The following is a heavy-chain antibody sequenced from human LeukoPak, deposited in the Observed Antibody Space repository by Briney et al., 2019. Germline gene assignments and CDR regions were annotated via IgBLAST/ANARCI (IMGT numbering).Heavy chain of an antibody. V-gene: IGHV3-33*08. CDR3: ARDGGSSWLYYYYGMDV. J-gene: IGHJ6*02. CDR1: GFTFSSYG. Sequence: GGSLRLSCAAPGFTFSSYGMHWVRQAPGKGLEWVAVIWYDGSNKYYADSVKGRFTISRDNSKNTLYLQMNSLRAEDTAVYYCARDGGSSWLYYYYGMDVWGQGTTVTVSS. D-gene: IGHD6-13*01. CDR2: IWYDGSNK.